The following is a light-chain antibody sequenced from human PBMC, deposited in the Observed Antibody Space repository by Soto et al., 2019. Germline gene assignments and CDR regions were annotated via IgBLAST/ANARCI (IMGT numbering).Light chain of an antibody. CDR2: EVS. J-gene: IGLJ2*01. Sequence: QSALTQPPSASGSPGQSVTISCTGTSSDVGGYNYVSWYQQHPGKAPKLMIYEVSKRPSGVPDRFSGSKSGNTASLTVSGLQAEEEADYYCSSYAGSNTFVFGRGTKLTFL. CDR3: SSYAGSNTFV. V-gene: IGLV2-8*01. CDR1: SSDVGGYNY.